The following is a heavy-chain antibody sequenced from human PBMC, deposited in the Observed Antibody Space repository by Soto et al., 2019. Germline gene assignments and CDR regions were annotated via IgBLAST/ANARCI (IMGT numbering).Heavy chain of an antibody. V-gene: IGHV3-15*07. Sequence: GGSLRLSCVASGFTFKGAWMNWVRQAPGKGLEWVGRVKSKVDGGTIDYAAPVKGRFTISRDDSKDTVYLQMNSLKTEDTAVYYCTADLPTTLPQVDHWGQGTLVTVSS. CDR2: VKSKVDGGTI. CDR1: GFTFKGAW. CDR3: TADLPTTLPQVDH. J-gene: IGHJ4*02. D-gene: IGHD1-1*01.